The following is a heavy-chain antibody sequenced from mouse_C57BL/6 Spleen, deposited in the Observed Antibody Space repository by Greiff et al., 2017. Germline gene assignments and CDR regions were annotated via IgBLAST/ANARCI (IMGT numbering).Heavy chain of an antibody. CDR1: GYSFTGYF. CDR2: INPYNGDT. J-gene: IGHJ4*01. Sequence: VQLKESGPELVKPGDSVKISCKASGYSFTGYFMNWVMQSHGKSLEWIGRINPYNGDTFYNQKFKGKATLTVDKSSSTAHMELRSLTSEDSAVYYCARRGFTTVVATDYAMDYWGQGTSVTVSS. D-gene: IGHD1-1*01. V-gene: IGHV1-20*01. CDR3: ARRGFTTVVATDYAMDY.